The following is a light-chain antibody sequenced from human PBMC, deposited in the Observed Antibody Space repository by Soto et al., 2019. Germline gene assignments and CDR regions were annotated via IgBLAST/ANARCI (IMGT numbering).Light chain of an antibody. CDR1: KLGDKY. CDR3: QAWDSSTYVV. V-gene: IGLV3-1*01. Sequence: SYELTQPPSVSVSPGQKASITCSGEKLGDKYACWYQQKPGQSPVLVIYQDSKRPSGIPERFSGSNTGNTATLTISGTQAMDEADYYCQAWDSSTYVVFGGGTQLTVL. CDR2: QDS. J-gene: IGLJ2*01.